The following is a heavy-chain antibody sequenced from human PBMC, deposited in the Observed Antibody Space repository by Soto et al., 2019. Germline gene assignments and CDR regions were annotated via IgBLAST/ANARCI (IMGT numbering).Heavy chain of an antibody. D-gene: IGHD5-18*01. CDR3: SRWLQVWLRADIDY. J-gene: IGHJ4*02. CDR2: IYYSGST. Sequence: SETLSHTCTVSGGSISSGDYYWSWIRQPPGKGLEWIGYIYYSGSTYYNPSLKSRVTISVDTSKNQFSLKLSSVTAADTAVYYLSRWLQVWLRADIDYWSRG. CDR1: GGSISSGDYY. V-gene: IGHV4-30-4*01.